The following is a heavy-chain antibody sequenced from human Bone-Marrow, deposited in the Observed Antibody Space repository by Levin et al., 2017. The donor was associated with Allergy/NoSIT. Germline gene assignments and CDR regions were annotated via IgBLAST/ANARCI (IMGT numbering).Heavy chain of an antibody. CDR3: ARDPSPYSNYVANWFDH. CDR2: VWYDESNK. Sequence: GESLKISCEASGFTFSNFGLHWVRQAPGKGLEWVAVVWYDESNKYYADSVNGRFTIPRDNSKYTLYLQMNGLRVEDTAIYYCARDPSPYSNYVANWFDHWGQGTLVTVSS. J-gene: IGHJ5*02. D-gene: IGHD4-11*01. V-gene: IGHV3-33*01. CDR1: GFTFSNFG.